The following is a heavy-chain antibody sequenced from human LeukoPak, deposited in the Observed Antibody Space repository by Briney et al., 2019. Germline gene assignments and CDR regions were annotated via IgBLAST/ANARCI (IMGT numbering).Heavy chain of an antibody. CDR3: ARDDPGAGDYEGAWFDP. CDR1: GFTFSGYT. V-gene: IGHV3-48*01. CDR2: ISGTGRKT. J-gene: IGHJ5*02. Sequence: GGSLRLSCAASGFTFSGYTMNWVRQAPGKGPEWISYISGTGRKTYYADSVKGRFTISRDNARNSLFLQMKSLRVEDTAVYFCARDDPGAGDYEGAWFDPWGQGTLVTVSS. D-gene: IGHD3-16*01.